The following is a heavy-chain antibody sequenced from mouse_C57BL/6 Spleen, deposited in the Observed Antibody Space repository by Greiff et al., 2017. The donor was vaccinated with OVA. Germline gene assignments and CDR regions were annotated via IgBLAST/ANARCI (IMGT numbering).Heavy chain of an antibody. CDR2: IDPSDSYT. D-gene: IGHD2-1*01. CDR3: AVYGTPFDY. CDR1: GYTFTSYW. J-gene: IGHJ2*01. Sequence: VQLQQPGAELVKPGASVKLSCKASGYTFTSYWMQWVNQRPGQGLEWIGEIDPSDSYTNYNQKFKGKATLTVDTSSSTAYMQLSSLTSEDSAVYYCAVYGTPFDYWGQGTTLTVSS. V-gene: IGHV1-50*01.